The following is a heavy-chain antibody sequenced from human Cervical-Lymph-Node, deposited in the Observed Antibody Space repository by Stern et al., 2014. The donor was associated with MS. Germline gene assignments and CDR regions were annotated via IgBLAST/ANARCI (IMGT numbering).Heavy chain of an antibody. CDR2: IKSKTDGGTT. J-gene: IGHJ6*02. CDR3: TPDYHYYGMDV. V-gene: IGHV3-15*01. CDR1: GFTFSNAW. Sequence: EVQLVQSGGGLVKPGGSLRLSCAASGFTFSNAWMSWVRQAPGKGLEWVGRIKSKTDGGTTDYAATVKGRFTISRDDSKNTLYLQMNSLKTEDTAVYYCTPDYHYYGMDVWGQGTTVTVSS.